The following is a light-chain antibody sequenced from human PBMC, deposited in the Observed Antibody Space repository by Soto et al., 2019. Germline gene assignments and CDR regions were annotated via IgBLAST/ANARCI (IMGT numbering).Light chain of an antibody. Sequence: QSALTQPASLSGSPGQSITISCTGTSSDIGAYDYVSWFQQHPGKAPKLLIFEVTNRPSGVSNRFSGSRSGNTASLTISGLQPDDEGDYFCVSYTDTDTLVFGTGTKLTVL. CDR1: SSDIGAYDY. CDR3: VSYTDTDTLV. V-gene: IGLV2-14*01. CDR2: EVT. J-gene: IGLJ1*01.